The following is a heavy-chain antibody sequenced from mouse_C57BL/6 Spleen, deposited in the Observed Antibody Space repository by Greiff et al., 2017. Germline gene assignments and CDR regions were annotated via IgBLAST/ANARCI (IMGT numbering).Heavy chain of an antibody. CDR3: ARAAYYGSLYFDY. J-gene: IGHJ2*01. V-gene: IGHV3-6*01. Sequence: DVHLVESGPGLVKPSQSLSLTCSVTGYSITSGYYWNWIRQFPGNKLEWMGYISYDGSNNYNPSLKNRISITRDTSKNQFFLKLNSVTTEDTATYYCARAAYYGSLYFDYWGQGTTLTVSS. CDR1: GYSITSGYY. CDR2: ISYDGSN. D-gene: IGHD1-1*01.